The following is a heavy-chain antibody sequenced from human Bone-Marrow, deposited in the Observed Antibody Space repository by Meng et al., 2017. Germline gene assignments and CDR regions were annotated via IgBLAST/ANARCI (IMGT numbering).Heavy chain of an antibody. CDR2: LSGGGFTT. J-gene: IGHJ4*02. CDR3: AKYSYGLGDYLDY. D-gene: IGHD3-10*01. CDR1: GFTFSSYA. Sequence: EGEVVGSGGGLVQPGGSLRPSFADSGFTFSSYAMSWVRQAPGKGLEWVSALSGGGFTTYYADSVKGRFAISRHNSKNTLYLQMNSLRAEDTALYYCAKYSYGLGDYLDYWGQGALVTVSS. V-gene: IGHV3-23*04.